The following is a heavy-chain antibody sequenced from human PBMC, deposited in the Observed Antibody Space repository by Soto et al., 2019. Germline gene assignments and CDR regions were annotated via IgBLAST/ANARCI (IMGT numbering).Heavy chain of an antibody. CDR2: ISYDGSNK. J-gene: IGHJ4*02. D-gene: IGHD3-22*01. CDR3: AKDYYDSSGYYPLGY. CDR1: GFTFSSYG. V-gene: IGHV3-30*18. Sequence: GGSLRLSCAASGFTFSSYGMHWVRQAPGKGLEWVAVISYDGSNKYYADSVKGRFTISRDNSKNTLYLQMNSLRAEDTAVYYCAKDYYDSSGYYPLGYWGQGTLVTVSS.